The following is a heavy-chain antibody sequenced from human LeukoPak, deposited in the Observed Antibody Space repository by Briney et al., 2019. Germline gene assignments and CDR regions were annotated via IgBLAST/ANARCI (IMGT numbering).Heavy chain of an antibody. CDR1: GFTLSSYW. CDR2: IKQDGSEK. CDR3: ARSRSIYCGGDCYLVY. J-gene: IGHJ4*01. D-gene: IGHD2-21*02. Sequence: PGGSLRLSCAASGFTLSSYWMSWVRQAPGKGLEWVANIKQDGSEKYYVDSVKGRFTISRDNAKNSLYLQMNGLRAEDTAVYYCARSRSIYCGGDCYLVYWGHGTLVTVSS. V-gene: IGHV3-7*01.